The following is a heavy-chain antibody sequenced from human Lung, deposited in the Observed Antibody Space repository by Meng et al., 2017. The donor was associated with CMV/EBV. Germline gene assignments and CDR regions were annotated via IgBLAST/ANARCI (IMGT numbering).Heavy chain of an antibody. V-gene: IGHV1-8*03. Sequence: ASXXVSCKASGYTFTSYDINWVRQATGQGLEWMGWMNPNSGNTGYAQKFQGRVTFTRDTSIGTAYMELSSLRSEDTAMYYCAREGDFGGHSPYWGQGPLVTVSS. J-gene: IGHJ4*02. D-gene: IGHD4-23*01. CDR2: MNPNSGNT. CDR1: GYTFTSYD. CDR3: AREGDFGGHSPY.